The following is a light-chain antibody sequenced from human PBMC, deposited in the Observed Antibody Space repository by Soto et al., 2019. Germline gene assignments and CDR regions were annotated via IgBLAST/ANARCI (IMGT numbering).Light chain of an antibody. J-gene: IGLJ1*01. V-gene: IGLV2-23*01. CDR3: CSYAGSRPYV. CDR1: SSDVGSYNL. Sequence: QSALTQPASVSGSPGQSITISCTGTSSDVGSYNLVSWYQQHPGKAPKLIIYEGSKRPSGVSNRFSGSKSGNTASLTISGLQAEDEADYCCCSYAGSRPYVFGTGTKLTVL. CDR2: EGS.